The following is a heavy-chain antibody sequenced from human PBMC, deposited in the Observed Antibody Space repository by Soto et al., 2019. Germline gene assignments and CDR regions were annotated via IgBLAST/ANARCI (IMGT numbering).Heavy chain of an antibody. CDR2: VYHSGSA. CDR1: GASISSSHW. CDR3: ARLLRAVRVYWYFDL. J-gene: IGHJ2*01. Sequence: SETLSLTCDVSGASISSSHWWCWLRQPPGKGLEWIGEVYHSGSANYNPSLKSRVTMSVDKSKNQFSLRLSSVTAADTALYYCARLLRAVRVYWYFDLWGRGTLVTVSS. D-gene: IGHD3-10*01. V-gene: IGHV4-4*02.